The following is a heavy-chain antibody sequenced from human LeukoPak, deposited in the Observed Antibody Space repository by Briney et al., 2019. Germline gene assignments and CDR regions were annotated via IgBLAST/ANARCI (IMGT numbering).Heavy chain of an antibody. CDR1: GFSFSNYA. CDR2: ISYDGSDK. Sequence: SGRSLRLSCAASGFSFSNYAMYWVRQAPGKGLEWVAVISYDGSDKYDADSVKGRFTISRDNSKNTLLLQMNSLRAEDTAMYYCARDRGGTYMIIGYYYGMDVWGQGTTVTVSS. CDR3: ARDRGGTYMIIGYYYGMDV. J-gene: IGHJ6*02. D-gene: IGHD3-22*01. V-gene: IGHV3-30-3*01.